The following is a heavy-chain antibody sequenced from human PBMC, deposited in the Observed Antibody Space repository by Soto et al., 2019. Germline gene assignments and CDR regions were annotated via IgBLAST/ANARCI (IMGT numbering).Heavy chain of an antibody. Sequence: SETLSLTCTVSGGSISSYYWSWIRQPPGKGLEWIGYIYHSGSTNYNPSLKSRVTISVDKSKNQFSLKLSSVTAADTAVYYCAREGITMVRGVIDEGYYFDYWGQGTLVTVSS. J-gene: IGHJ4*02. CDR3: AREGITMVRGVIDEGYYFDY. D-gene: IGHD3-10*01. CDR2: IYHSGST. V-gene: IGHV4-59*12. CDR1: GGSISSYY.